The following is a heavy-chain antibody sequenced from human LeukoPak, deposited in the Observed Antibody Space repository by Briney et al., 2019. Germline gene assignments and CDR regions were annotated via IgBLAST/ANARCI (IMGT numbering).Heavy chain of an antibody. Sequence: SETLSLTCTVSGYSISSGYYWGWIRQPPGKGLEWIGNIYHSESTYYNPSLKSRVTISVDTSKNQFSLRLSSVTAADTAVYYCARPYTSDYRGAFDIWGQGTMVTVSS. V-gene: IGHV4-38-2*02. CDR2: IYHSEST. CDR1: GYSISSGYY. CDR3: ARPYTSDYRGAFDI. J-gene: IGHJ3*02. D-gene: IGHD6-19*01.